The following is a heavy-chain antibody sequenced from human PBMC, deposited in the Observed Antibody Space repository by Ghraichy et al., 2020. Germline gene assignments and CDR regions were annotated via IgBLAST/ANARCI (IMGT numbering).Heavy chain of an antibody. CDR3: ARGVWYSSSWSILDY. V-gene: IGHV4-39*07. Sequence: SETLSLTCTVSGGSISSSSYYWGWIRQPPGKGLEWIGSIFYSGSTYYNPSLKSRVTISVDTSKNQFSLKLSSVTAADTAVYYCARGVWYSSSWSILDYWGQGTLVTVSS. CDR1: GGSISSSSYY. CDR2: IFYSGST. D-gene: IGHD6-13*01. J-gene: IGHJ4*02.